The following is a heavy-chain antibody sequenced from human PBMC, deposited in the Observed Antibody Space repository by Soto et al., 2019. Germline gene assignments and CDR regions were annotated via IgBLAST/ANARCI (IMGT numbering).Heavy chain of an antibody. CDR2: LYSGST. CDR1: GVSISSKNFY. CDR3: ATTRGIAVGGSFDY. V-gene: IGHV4-39*01. Sequence: PSATLSLTCTVSGVSISSKNFYWGWIRQSPGKGLEWIGTLYSGSTFSSLSLKNRVTISVDTSKNQVSLKLRSVAAADTAIYYCATTRGIAVGGSFDYWGQGIQVTVSS. D-gene: IGHD6-19*01. J-gene: IGHJ4*02.